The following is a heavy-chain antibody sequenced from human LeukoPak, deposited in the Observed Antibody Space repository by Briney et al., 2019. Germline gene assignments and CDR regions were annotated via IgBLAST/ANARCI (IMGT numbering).Heavy chain of an antibody. V-gene: IGHV4-61*02. Sequence: KTSETLSLTCTVSGGSISSGSYYWSWIRQPAGKGLEWIGRICTSGSTNYNPSLKSRVTISVDTSKNQFSLKLSSVTAADTAVYYCARGPGDFWSGYQMDYWGQGTLVTVSS. D-gene: IGHD3-3*01. CDR1: GGSISSGSYY. CDR2: ICTSGST. J-gene: IGHJ4*02. CDR3: ARGPGDFWSGYQMDY.